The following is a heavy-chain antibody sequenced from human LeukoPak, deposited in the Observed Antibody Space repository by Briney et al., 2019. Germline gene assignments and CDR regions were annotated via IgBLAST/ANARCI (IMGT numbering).Heavy chain of an antibody. CDR2: INQGGST. V-gene: IGHV4-34*01. CDR1: GGSFSCYY. CDR3: ASGYSSGWQIDY. J-gene: IGHJ4*02. D-gene: IGHD6-19*01. Sequence: SETLSLTCAVYGGSFSCYYLIWIRQPPGKGLEWIGEINQGGSTNYNPSLKSRVTISVDTSKNQFSLKLSSVTAADTAVYYCASGYSSGWQIDYWGQGTLVTVSS.